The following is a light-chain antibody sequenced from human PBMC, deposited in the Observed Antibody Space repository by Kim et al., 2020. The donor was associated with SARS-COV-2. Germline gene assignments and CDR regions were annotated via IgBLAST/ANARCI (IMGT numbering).Light chain of an antibody. CDR2: DAS. J-gene: IGKJ4*01. Sequence: EIVLTQSPATLSVSPGERATLSCRASQSVSSNLAWYQQKPGQAPRLLIYDASNRATGIPARFSGSGSGTDFTLTISSLEPEDFAVYYCQQRNNCPALTFGGGTKVDIK. V-gene: IGKV3-11*01. CDR1: QSVSSN. CDR3: QQRNNCPALT.